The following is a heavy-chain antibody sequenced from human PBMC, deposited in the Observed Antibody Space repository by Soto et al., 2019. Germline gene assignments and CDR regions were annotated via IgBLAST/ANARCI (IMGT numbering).Heavy chain of an antibody. CDR2: IYWDDDK. Sequence: GSGPTLVNPTQTLTLTCTFSGFSLSTSGVGVGWIRQPPGKALEWLALIYWDDDKRYSPSLKSRLTITKDTSKNQVVLTMTNMDPVDTATYYCAHTGGYSYGYVPDYYYGMDVWGQGTTVTVSS. CDR3: AHTGGYSYGYVPDYYYGMDV. CDR1: GFSLSTSGVG. V-gene: IGHV2-5*02. D-gene: IGHD5-18*01. J-gene: IGHJ6*02.